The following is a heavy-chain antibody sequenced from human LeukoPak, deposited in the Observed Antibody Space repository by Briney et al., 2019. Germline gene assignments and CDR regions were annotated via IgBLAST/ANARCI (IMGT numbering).Heavy chain of an antibody. J-gene: IGHJ5*02. CDR1: GGSISSGSDC. D-gene: IGHD3-10*01. CDR3: ARHRRYDSGLGSFDP. Sequence: PSETLSLTCTVSGGSISSGSDCWGWIRQPPGKGLEWIGSIYYSGSTYYNPSLKSRVTISVDTSKNQFSLKVSSVTAADTAVYYCARHRRYDSGLGSFDPWGQGTLVTVSS. V-gene: IGHV4-39*01. CDR2: IYYSGST.